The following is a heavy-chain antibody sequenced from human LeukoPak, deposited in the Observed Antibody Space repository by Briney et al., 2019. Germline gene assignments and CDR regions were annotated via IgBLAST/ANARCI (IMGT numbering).Heavy chain of an antibody. Sequence: SETLSLTCTVPNGSLNNYYWSWIRQPPGKGLEWIGYIHYTGSTTYNPSLKSRVTMSLDTSKNRFSLKLTSLTAADTAIYYCARDTMVATMYKGYYYYMDVWGKGTTVTVSS. V-gene: IGHV4-59*01. D-gene: IGHD3-10*01. CDR3: ARDTMVATMYKGYYYYMDV. CDR2: IHYTGST. CDR1: NGSLNNYY. J-gene: IGHJ6*03.